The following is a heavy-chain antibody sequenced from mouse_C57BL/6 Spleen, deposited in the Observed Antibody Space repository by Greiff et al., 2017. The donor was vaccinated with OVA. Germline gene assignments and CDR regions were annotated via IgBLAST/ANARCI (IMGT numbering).Heavy chain of an antibody. CDR1: GFSFNTYA. V-gene: IGHV10-1*01. CDR2: IRSKSNNYAT. D-gene: IGHD4-1*01. J-gene: IGHJ2*01. CDR3: VRQEDWDLYYFDY. Sequence: EVKLVESGGGLVQPKGSLKLSCAASGFSFNTYAMNWVRQAPGKGLEWVARIRSKSNNYATYYADSVKDRFTISRDDSESMLYLQMNNLKTEDTAMYYCVRQEDWDLYYFDYWGQGTTLTVSS.